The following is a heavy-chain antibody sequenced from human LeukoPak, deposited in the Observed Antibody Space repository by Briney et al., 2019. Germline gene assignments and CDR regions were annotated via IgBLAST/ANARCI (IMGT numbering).Heavy chain of an antibody. V-gene: IGHV3-23*01. D-gene: IGHD1-26*01. J-gene: IGHJ4*02. CDR2: ISGSGSST. Sequence: GGSLRLSCAVSGFTFRKYWMAWVRQAPGKGLEWVSGISGSGSSTYYADSVKGRFTLSRDYPKNTLYLQMNSLRAEDTAVYFCAKYSGSYYYPPNWDSWGQGTLVTVSS. CDR3: AKYSGSYYYPPNWDS. CDR1: GFTFRKYW.